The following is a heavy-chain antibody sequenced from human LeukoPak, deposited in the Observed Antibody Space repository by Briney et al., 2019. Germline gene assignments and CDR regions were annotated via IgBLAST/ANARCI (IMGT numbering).Heavy chain of an antibody. J-gene: IGHJ4*02. Sequence: GASVKVSCKASVYTFTSYYMHWVRQAPGQGLEWMGWINPHTGGTNYAQKFQGRVTMTRDTSISTAYMELSRLTSDDTAVYYCARDKDDYGDSSYYFDYWGQGTLVTVSS. CDR2: INPHTGGT. V-gene: IGHV1-2*02. D-gene: IGHD4-17*01. CDR1: VYTFTSYY. CDR3: ARDKDDYGDSSYYFDY.